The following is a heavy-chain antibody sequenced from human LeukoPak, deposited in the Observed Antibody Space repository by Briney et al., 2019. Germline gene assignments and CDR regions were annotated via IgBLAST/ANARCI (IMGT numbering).Heavy chain of an antibody. Sequence: PGRSLRLSCAASGFTFSSYGIHWGRQAPGKGLEWVAVISYDGSNKYYADSVKGRFTIYRDNSKNTLYLQINSLIAVDTAVYYCSSAPGYIADYWGQGTLVTVSS. J-gene: IGHJ4*02. CDR3: SSAPGYIADY. V-gene: IGHV3-30*03. D-gene: IGHD5-24*01. CDR2: ISYDGSNK. CDR1: GFTFSSYG.